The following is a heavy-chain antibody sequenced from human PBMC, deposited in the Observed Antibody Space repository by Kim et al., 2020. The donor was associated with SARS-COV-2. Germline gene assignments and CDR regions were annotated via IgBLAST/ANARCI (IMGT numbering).Heavy chain of an antibody. Sequence: SPSFQGQVTISADKSISTAYLQWSSLKASDTAMYYCARRDSSSWYPVDPWGQGTLVTVSS. CDR3: ARRDSSSWYPVDP. J-gene: IGHJ5*02. V-gene: IGHV5-51*01. D-gene: IGHD6-13*01.